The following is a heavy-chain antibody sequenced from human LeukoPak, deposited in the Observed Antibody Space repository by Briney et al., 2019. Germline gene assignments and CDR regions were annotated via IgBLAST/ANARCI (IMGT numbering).Heavy chain of an antibody. V-gene: IGHV3-23*01. CDR3: AKGSAAGRPYYFDY. Sequence: GGSLRLFCAASGFIFSNYAMSWVRQAPGKGLEWVSAIDNSGAYTWYADSVKGRFTISKDSSSTILYLQMNSLRAEDAAVYFCAKGSAAGRPYYFDYWGQGTLVTVSS. J-gene: IGHJ4*02. CDR2: IDNSGAYT. D-gene: IGHD6-25*01. CDR1: GFIFSNYA.